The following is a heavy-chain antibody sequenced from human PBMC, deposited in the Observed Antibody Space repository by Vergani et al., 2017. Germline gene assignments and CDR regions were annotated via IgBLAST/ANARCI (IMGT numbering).Heavy chain of an antibody. D-gene: IGHD4-11*01. V-gene: IGHV4-34*12. Sequence: QVQLQQWGGGLLKPSETLSLTCVVNGGSFTSYHWTWIRQSPGEGLAWVGDIVKTGRPDYNPSLKSRLTMSVDKSRNQFPLTLNSVTATDTAIYFCARVNTETNGHLYYYYYMDVWGQGTAVTVS. CDR1: GGSFTSYH. CDR3: ARVNTETNGHLYYYYYMDV. J-gene: IGHJ6*03. CDR2: IVKTGRP.